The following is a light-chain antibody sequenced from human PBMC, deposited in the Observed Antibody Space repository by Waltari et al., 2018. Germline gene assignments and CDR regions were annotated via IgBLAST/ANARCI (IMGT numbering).Light chain of an antibody. CDR2: RDN. CDR3: TAWDSSLKGLL. CDR1: ASNIGSDT. J-gene: IGLJ2*01. Sequence: QSVLSQPPSASGTPGQRVSISCSGSASNIGSDTANWYQTLPGTAPKLLIYRDNLRPSGVPDRFSGSKSGTSASLAISGLQSEDEADYFCTAWDSSLKGLLFGGGTRLTVL. V-gene: IGLV1-44*01.